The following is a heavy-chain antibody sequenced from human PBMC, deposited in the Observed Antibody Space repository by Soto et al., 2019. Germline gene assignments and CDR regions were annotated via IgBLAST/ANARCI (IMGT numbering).Heavy chain of an antibody. D-gene: IGHD3-16*01. CDR1: GDSVSSGNYY. CDR3: GRVPVDTYMIYWSDP. CDR2: IYFTGNT. V-gene: IGHV4-61*01. J-gene: IGHJ5*02. Sequence: SETLSLTCTVSGDSVSSGNYYWSWIRHPPGKGLEWIGSIYFTGNTNYNPSLKSRLTMSIDTSRNLFSLRLGSVTAADTAVYYCGRVPVDTYMIYWSDPWGQPTLLSGS.